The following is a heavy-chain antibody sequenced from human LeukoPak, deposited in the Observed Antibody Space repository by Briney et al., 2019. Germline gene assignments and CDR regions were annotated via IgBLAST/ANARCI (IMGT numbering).Heavy chain of an antibody. CDR1: GASINSYW. CDR3: ATPVLFDPDNHSYWFDP. J-gene: IGHJ5*02. V-gene: IGHV4-59*08. D-gene: IGHD1-14*01. Sequence: SETLSLTCSVSGASINSYWWSSIRQPPGRGLEWISYIHYSGGTNYNPSLKSRVTISLDTSKNQVSLMLTSVTAADTAVYFCATPVLFDPDNHSYWFDPWGQGTLVTVSS. CDR2: IHYSGGT.